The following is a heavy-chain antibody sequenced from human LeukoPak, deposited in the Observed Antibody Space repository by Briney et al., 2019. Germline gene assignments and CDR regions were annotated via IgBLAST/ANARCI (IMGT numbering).Heavy chain of an antibody. CDR1: GFTFSSYW. CDR2: IKSKTDGGTT. V-gene: IGHV3-15*01. CDR3: TTAAWFGELSWFDP. Sequence: GGSLRLSCAASGFTFSSYWMSWVRQAPGKGLEWVGRIKSKTDGGTTDYAAPVKGRFTISRDDSKNTLYLQMNSLKTEDTAVYYCTTAAWFGELSWFDPWGQGTLVTVSS. J-gene: IGHJ5*02. D-gene: IGHD3-10*01.